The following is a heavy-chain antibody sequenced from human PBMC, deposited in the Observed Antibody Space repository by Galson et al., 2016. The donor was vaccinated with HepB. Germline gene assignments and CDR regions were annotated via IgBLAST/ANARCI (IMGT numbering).Heavy chain of an antibody. V-gene: IGHV3-30*03. CDR1: GFTFSSHG. Sequence: SLRLSCAASGFTFSSHGMHWVRQAPGKGLEWVAVISFDGKTKYYADSVKGRFIISRDNSANSLYLQINSLRRDDTAVYYCARRSRLNYYDHYNMDVWGLGTTVIVS. J-gene: IGHJ6*02. CDR2: ISFDGKTK. CDR3: ARRSRLNYYDHYNMDV. D-gene: IGHD3-16*01.